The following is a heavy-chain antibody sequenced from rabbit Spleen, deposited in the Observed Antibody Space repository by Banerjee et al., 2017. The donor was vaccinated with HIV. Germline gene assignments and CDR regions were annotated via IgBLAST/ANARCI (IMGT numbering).Heavy chain of an antibody. Sequence: QSLEESGGGLVQPEGSLTLTCTASEFSFSSTYNMCWVRQAPGKGLEWIGCINPGSGVTDYANWAKGRFTISKTSSTTVTLQLNSLTAADTATYFCARDPTGDGRYYFPLWGPGTLVTVS. CDR1: EFSFSSTYN. CDR2: INPGSGVT. J-gene: IGHJ4*01. CDR3: ARDPTGDGRYYFPL. D-gene: IGHD2-1*01. V-gene: IGHV1S40*01.